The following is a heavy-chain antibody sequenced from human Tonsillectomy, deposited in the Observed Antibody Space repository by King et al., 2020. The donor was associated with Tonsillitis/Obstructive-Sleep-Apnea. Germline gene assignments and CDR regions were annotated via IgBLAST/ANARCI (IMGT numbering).Heavy chain of an antibody. CDR3: AHRQGYCNTGNCPRWFDA. Sequence: QVTLKESGPTLVKPTQTLTLTCTFSGFSLNTNGVGVAWIRQTPGKALEWLALIDWEDDKRYSPSLKSRVTVTKDTAKNQVVLIMTNMDPVDTGTYYCAHRQGYCNTGNCPRWFDAWGQGTRVTVSA. J-gene: IGHJ5*02. CDR2: IDWEDDK. CDR1: GFSLNTNGVG. D-gene: IGHD2-15*01. V-gene: IGHV2-5*02.